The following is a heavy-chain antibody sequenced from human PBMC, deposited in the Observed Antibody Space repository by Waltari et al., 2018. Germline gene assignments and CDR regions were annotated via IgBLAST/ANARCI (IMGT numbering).Heavy chain of an antibody. Sequence: QVQLVQSGAEVKKPGSSVKVSCKASGGTFSSYTISWVRQAPGQGLEWMGRIIPILGIANYAQKFQGRVTITADKSTSTAYMELSSLRSEDTAVYYCARDGEGYGSGSSIYYYYYYGMDVWGQGTTVTVSS. CDR2: IIPILGIA. CDR1: GGTFSSYT. CDR3: ARDGEGYGSGSSIYYYYYYGMDV. J-gene: IGHJ6*02. D-gene: IGHD3-10*01. V-gene: IGHV1-69*08.